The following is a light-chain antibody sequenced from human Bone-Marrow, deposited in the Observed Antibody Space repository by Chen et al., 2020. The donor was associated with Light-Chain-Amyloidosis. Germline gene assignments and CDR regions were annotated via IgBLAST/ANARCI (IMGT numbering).Light chain of an antibody. CDR1: NIGSTS. V-gene: IGLV3-21*02. Sequence: SYVLTQPSSVSVAPGQTATIACGGNNIGSTSVHWYQQTPGQAPLLVVYDDSDRPSGIPERLSGYNSGNTATLSISRVEAGYEADYYCQVWDRSSDRPVFGGGTSLTVL. CDR2: DDS. J-gene: IGLJ3*02. CDR3: QVWDRSSDRPV.